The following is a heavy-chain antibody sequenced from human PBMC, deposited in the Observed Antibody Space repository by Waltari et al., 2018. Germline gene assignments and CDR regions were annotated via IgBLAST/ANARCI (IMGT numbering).Heavy chain of an antibody. CDR1: GFTVSSSY. J-gene: IGHJ4*02. V-gene: IGHV3-53*01. D-gene: IGHD6-6*01. Sequence: EVQLVESGGGLIQPGGSLRLSCAASGFTVSSSYMSWVRQAPGKGLEWVSVIYCGGSSYYADSVKGRFTSSRDNSKNTLYLQMNSLRAEDTAVYYCARGSGCSSSSGYYWGQGTLVTVSS. CDR2: IYCGGSS. CDR3: ARGSGCSSSSGYY.